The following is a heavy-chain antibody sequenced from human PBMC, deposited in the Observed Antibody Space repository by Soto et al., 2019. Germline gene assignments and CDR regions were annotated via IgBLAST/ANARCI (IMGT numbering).Heavy chain of an antibody. Sequence: PSETLSLTCAVSGGSISSSNWWSWVRQPPGKGLEWIGEIYHSGSTNYNPSLKSRVTISVDKSKNQFSLKLSSVTAADTAVYYCARDRLVRGVITNYYYYGMDVWGQGTTVTVSS. V-gene: IGHV4-4*02. D-gene: IGHD3-10*01. CDR1: GGSISSSNW. CDR2: IYHSGST. CDR3: ARDRLVRGVITNYYYYGMDV. J-gene: IGHJ6*02.